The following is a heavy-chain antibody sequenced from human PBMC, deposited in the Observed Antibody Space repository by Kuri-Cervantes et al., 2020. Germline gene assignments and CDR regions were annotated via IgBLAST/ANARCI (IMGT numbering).Heavy chain of an antibody. CDR1: GFTFSSYA. Sequence: GGSLRLSCAASGFTFSSYAMSCVRQPPGKGLEWVSAFGASGVRTFYADSVKGRFTISRDISKNTLYLQMNSLKAEDTAVYYCAKDSTRSGAFDYWGQGTLVTVSS. V-gene: IGHV3-23*01. J-gene: IGHJ4*02. D-gene: IGHD7-27*01. CDR3: AKDSTRSGAFDY. CDR2: FGASGVRT.